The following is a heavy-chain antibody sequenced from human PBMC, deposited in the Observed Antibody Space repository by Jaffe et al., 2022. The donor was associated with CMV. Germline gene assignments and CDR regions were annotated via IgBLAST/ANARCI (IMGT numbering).Heavy chain of an antibody. CDR2: ISSSGSKI. CDR3: ARVWNYDFWSGYSDYYFDL. D-gene: IGHD3-3*01. CDR1: GFTFRSYS. Sequence: EEQLVESGGGLVKPGGSLRLSCEASGFTFRSYSMSWVRQVPGKGLEWVSSISSSGSKIYYADSLKGRFTISRDNAKNSLYLQMNSLGADDTAVYYCARVWNYDFWSGYSDYYFDLWGQGTLVTVSS. V-gene: IGHV3-21*01. J-gene: IGHJ4*02.